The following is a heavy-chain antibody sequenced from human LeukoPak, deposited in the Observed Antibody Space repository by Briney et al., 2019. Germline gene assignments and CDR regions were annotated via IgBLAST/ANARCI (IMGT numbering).Heavy chain of an antibody. Sequence: GGSLRLSCAASGFTLNSYATSWVRQAPGKGLEWVSAISGRDADTYYADSVKGRFTISRDTSKNTLYLQMNGLRDEDTAVYYCAKQLDSGNYYPTGDDYWGQGTLVTVSS. CDR2: ISGRDADT. J-gene: IGHJ4*02. V-gene: IGHV3-23*01. CDR3: AKQLDSGNYYPTGDDY. CDR1: GFTLNSYA. D-gene: IGHD3-10*01.